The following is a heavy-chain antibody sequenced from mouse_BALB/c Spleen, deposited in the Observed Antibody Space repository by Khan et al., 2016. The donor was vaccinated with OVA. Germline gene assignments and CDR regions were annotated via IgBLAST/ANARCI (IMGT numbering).Heavy chain of an antibody. D-gene: IGHD2-10*02. V-gene: IGHV1S81*02. CDR1: GYTFTSYW. Sequence: VQLQESGTELVKPGASVKLSCKASGYTFTSYWMHWVKQRPGQGLDWIGYINPSDGRTHYNEKFKSKATLTVDKSSSTAYMQLSSLTSEDSAVYYCERGGYGALAYGGQGTLVTVAA. CDR2: INPSDGRT. CDR3: ERGGYGALAY. J-gene: IGHJ3*01.